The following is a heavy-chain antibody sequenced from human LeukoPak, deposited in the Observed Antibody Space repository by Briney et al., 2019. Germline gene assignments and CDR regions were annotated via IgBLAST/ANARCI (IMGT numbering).Heavy chain of an antibody. CDR1: GFTFSNYG. V-gene: IGHV3-30*02. J-gene: IGHJ5*02. Sequence: GGSLRLSCAAYGFTFSNYGMHWVRQAPGKWLEWVAFIRYDEINTYYADSVKGRFTISRDSSKNTLYLQMNSLRAEDTAVYYCAREGITIFGVPQGDWFDPWGQGTLVTVSS. CDR2: IRYDEINT. CDR3: AREGITIFGVPQGDWFDP. D-gene: IGHD3-3*01.